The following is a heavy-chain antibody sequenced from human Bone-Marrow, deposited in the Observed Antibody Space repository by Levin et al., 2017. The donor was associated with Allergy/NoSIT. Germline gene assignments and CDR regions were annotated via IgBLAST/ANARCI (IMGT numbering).Heavy chain of an antibody. Sequence: GGSLRLSCAASGFTFDDYAMHWVRQAPGKGLEWVSLVSWDGSSTYYADSVKGRFSISRDNSKNSLYLHMNSLRPEDTALYYCAKAMEASSLFDSWGQGTLVTVSS. CDR2: VSWDGSST. D-gene: IGHD6-6*01. CDR1: GFTFDDYA. CDR3: AKAMEASSLFDS. J-gene: IGHJ4*02. V-gene: IGHV3-43D*03.